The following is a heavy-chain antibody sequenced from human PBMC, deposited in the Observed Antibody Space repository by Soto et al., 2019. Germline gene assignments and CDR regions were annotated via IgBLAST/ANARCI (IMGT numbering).Heavy chain of an antibody. CDR2: IIPMFGSP. J-gene: IGHJ4*02. Sequence: VHLVQSGAEVKKPGSSVKVSCKASGGTFNTDSITWLRQAPGRSLEWLGGIIPMFGSPKYAPMFQGRVIIAADESTTTAYMELSSLRSEDTAVYYCAGGSGWLSDYWGRGTLVTVSS. CDR3: AGGSGWLSDY. D-gene: IGHD6-19*01. CDR1: GGTFNTDS. V-gene: IGHV1-69*01.